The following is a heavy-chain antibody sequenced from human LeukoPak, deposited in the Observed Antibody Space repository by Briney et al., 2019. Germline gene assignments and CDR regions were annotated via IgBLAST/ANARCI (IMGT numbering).Heavy chain of an antibody. Sequence: GGSLRLSCAASGFTFSSYWMSWVRQAPGKGLEWVANIKQDGSEKYYVDSVKGRFTISRDNAKNSLYLQMNSLRAEDTAVYYCARDNRGYDFWSGYYLFDYWGQGTLVTVSS. J-gene: IGHJ4*02. CDR1: GFTFSSYW. V-gene: IGHV3-7*01. CDR3: ARDNRGYDFWSGYYLFDY. CDR2: IKQDGSEK. D-gene: IGHD3-3*01.